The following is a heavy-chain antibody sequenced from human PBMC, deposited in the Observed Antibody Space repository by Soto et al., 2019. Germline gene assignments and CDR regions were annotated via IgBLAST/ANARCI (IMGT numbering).Heavy chain of an antibody. CDR1: GYTFTDYD. D-gene: IGHD3-16*01. CDR2: INPKSGGT. V-gene: IGHV1-2*02. CDR3: ARGESLWE. Sequence: QVQLVQSGAEVKKPGASVKVSCKASGYTFTDYDMHWVRQAPGQGPEWMGWINPKSGGTNYAQKFQGRVTMTADTSTTTAHLELRSLRSDDTAVYYCARGESLWEWGQGTLVTVSS. J-gene: IGHJ4*02.